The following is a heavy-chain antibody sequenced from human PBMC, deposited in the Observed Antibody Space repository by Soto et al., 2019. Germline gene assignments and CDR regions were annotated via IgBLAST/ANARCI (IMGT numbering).Heavy chain of an antibody. CDR1: GYTFTTYE. V-gene: IGHV1-8*01. J-gene: IGHJ6*02. CDR2: MSPSSGNT. CDR3: ARVGGQLVGDHGMDV. D-gene: IGHD3-10*01. Sequence: QVQLVQSGAEVKKPGASVKVSCKASGYTFTTYEINWVRQVPGQGLEWMGWMSPSSGNTGYVDQFRGRVTMTSNTSMTTAYMELSSLRSEDTAVYFCARVGGQLVGDHGMDVWGQGTTVTVSS.